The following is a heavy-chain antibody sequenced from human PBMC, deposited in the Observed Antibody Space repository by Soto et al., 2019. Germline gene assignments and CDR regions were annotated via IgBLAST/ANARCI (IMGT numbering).Heavy chain of an antibody. CDR2: IYYSGST. Sequence: SGSGYVKWISQPPGKGLEWIGSIYYSGSTYYNPSLKSRVTISVDTSKNQFSLKLSSVTAADTAVYYCARHSYYFDYWGQGTLVTVSS. J-gene: IGHJ4*02. V-gene: IGHV4-39*01. CDR3: ARHSYYFDY. CDR1: SGSGY. D-gene: IGHD1-1*01.